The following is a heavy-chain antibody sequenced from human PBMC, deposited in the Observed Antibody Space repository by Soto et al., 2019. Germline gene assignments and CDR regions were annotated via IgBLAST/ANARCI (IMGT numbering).Heavy chain of an antibody. D-gene: IGHD3-10*01. Sequence: SETLSLTCTVSGGSISSYYWSWIRQPPGKGLEWIGYIYYSGSTNYNPSLKSRVTISVDTSKNQFSLKLSSVTAADTAVYYCARSQKVLWFGESYYFDYWGQGTLVTSPQ. CDR1: GGSISSYY. J-gene: IGHJ4*02. CDR2: IYYSGST. CDR3: ARSQKVLWFGESYYFDY. V-gene: IGHV4-59*08.